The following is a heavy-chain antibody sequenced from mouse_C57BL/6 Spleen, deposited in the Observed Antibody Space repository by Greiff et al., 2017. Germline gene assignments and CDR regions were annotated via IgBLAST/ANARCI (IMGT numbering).Heavy chain of an antibody. D-gene: IGHD4-1*02. CDR2: INPGSGGT. V-gene: IGHV1-54*01. CDR3: ARSQSNFFDY. CDR1: GYAFTNYL. Sequence: VQLQQSGAELVRPGTSVKVSCKASGYAFTNYLIEWVKQRPGQGLEWIGVINPGSGGTNYNEKFKGKATLTAVKSSSTAYMQLSSLTSEDSAVYFCARSQSNFFDYWGQGTTLTVSS. J-gene: IGHJ2*01.